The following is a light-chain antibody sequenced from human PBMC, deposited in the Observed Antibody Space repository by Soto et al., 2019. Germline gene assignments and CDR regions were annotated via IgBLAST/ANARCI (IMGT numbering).Light chain of an antibody. V-gene: IGKV3-20*01. Sequence: ETLLTQSPGTLSLSPGERATLSCRASQSVGGSSLAWYQQRPGQAPRLLIYDTSNRATGIPYRFSGSGSGTDFTLTISRLEPEDFAVYYCQQYHNSPRTFGQGTKVDIK. J-gene: IGKJ1*01. CDR1: QSVGGSS. CDR2: DTS. CDR3: QQYHNSPRT.